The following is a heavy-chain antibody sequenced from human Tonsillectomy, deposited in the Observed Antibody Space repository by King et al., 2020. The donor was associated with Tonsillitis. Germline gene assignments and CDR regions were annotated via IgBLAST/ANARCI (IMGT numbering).Heavy chain of an antibody. J-gene: IGHJ3*02. D-gene: IGHD3-22*01. V-gene: IGHV3-30*02. CDR2: IRFDGSKQ. CDR1: GFIFSDYS. CDR3: AKALRDYHDSSGYYYAFDI. Sequence: VQLVESGGGVVQPGGSLRLSCAAAGFIFSDYSMHCVRQAPGKGLEWVAFIRFDGSKQMYADSVKGRFTISRDNSKNTLYVQMSSLSADDTAIYYCAKALRDYHDSSGYYYAFDIWGQGKAVTVSS.